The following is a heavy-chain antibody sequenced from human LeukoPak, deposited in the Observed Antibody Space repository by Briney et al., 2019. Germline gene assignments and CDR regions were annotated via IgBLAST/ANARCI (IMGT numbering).Heavy chain of an antibody. D-gene: IGHD6-19*01. CDR1: GFTFSNYG. CDR2: ISGRGDST. CDR3: AKDLRGSSSGWSLDY. Sequence: GGSPRLSCTASGFTFSNYGLSWVRQAPGKGLEWVAGISGRGDSTYYADSVKGRFTVSRDNSKNTLYLQMDSLRAEDTAVYFCAKDLRGSSSGWSLDYWGQGTLVTVSS. J-gene: IGHJ4*02. V-gene: IGHV3-23*01.